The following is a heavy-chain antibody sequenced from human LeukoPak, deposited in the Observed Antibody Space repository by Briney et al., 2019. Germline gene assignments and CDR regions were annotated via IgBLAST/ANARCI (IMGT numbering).Heavy chain of an antibody. CDR2: IRYDGSNK. J-gene: IGHJ6*03. V-gene: IGHV3-30*02. CDR3: AKGGGYEAQYYYYYLDV. CDR1: GFPFSSHG. Sequence: PGGSLRLSCAASGFPFSSHGMHWVRQAPGKGLEWVAFIRYDGSNKYYADSVKGRFTVSRDNSKNTLYLQMKSLRAEDTAVYYCAKGGGYEAQYYYYYLDVWGKGTTVTISS. D-gene: IGHD5-12*01.